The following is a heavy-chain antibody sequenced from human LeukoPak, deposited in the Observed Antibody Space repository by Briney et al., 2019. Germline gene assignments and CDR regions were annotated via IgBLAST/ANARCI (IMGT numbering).Heavy chain of an antibody. CDR2: ISGSGGST. CDR1: GFTFSSYA. CDR3: AKAQTGYSSSWYPYYYYYYMDV. J-gene: IGHJ6*03. Sequence: GGSLRLSCAASGFTFSSYAMSWVRQAPGKGLEWVSAISGSGGSTYYADSVKGRFTISRDNSKNTLYLQMNSLRAEDTAVYYCAKAQTGYSSSWYPYYYYYYMDVWGQGTLVTVSS. V-gene: IGHV3-23*01. D-gene: IGHD6-13*01.